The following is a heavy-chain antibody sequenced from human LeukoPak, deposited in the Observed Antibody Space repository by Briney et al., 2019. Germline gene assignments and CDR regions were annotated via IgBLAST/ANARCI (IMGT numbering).Heavy chain of an antibody. Sequence: SETLSLTCAVHGGSFSGHYCSWIRQPPGKGLEWIGEISHTGSTNYNPSLKSRVTISGDTSKNQFSLKPSSVTAADTAVYYCVGYYYGSGSYHNYPNFDYWGQGTLVTVSS. CDR3: VGYYYGSGSYHNYPNFDY. CDR1: GGSFSGHY. D-gene: IGHD3-10*01. CDR2: ISHTGST. V-gene: IGHV4-34*01. J-gene: IGHJ4*02.